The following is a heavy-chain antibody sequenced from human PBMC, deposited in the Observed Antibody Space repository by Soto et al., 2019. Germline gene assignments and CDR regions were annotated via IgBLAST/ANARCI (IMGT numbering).Heavy chain of an antibody. Sequence: SETLSLTCTVSGDSISNSDYYWNWLRQSPGKGLEWIASIDYSGSTYYNPSLKSRVVLSADTSKNLFSLKLRSVTAADTALYLCARDGPCCYGYDGWGQGTTVTVSS. J-gene: IGHJ6*02. CDR2: IDYSGST. V-gene: IGHV4-30-4*01. CDR1: GDSISNSDYY. D-gene: IGHD2-15*01. CDR3: ARDGPCCYGYDG.